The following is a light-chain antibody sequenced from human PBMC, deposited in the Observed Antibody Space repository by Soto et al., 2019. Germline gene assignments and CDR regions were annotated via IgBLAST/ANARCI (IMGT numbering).Light chain of an antibody. Sequence: QSVLTQPASVSGSPGQSITISCTGTSSDVGSYNLVSWYQQHPGKAPKLTIYEVSKRPSGVSNRFSGSKSGNTASLTISGLQAEDEADYYCCSYAGSSTFYVFGTGTKVTVL. V-gene: IGLV2-23*02. CDR1: SSDVGSYNL. CDR3: CSYAGSSTFYV. CDR2: EVS. J-gene: IGLJ1*01.